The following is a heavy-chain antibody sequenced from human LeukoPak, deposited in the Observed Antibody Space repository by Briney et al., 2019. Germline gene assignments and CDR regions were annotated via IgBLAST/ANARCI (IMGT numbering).Heavy chain of an antibody. V-gene: IGHV3-33*01. CDR2: IAYDGSRA. Sequence: GRSLRLSCAGSGFTFGGYGMHWFRQTPGKGLEWVAVIAYDGSRAFYADSVKGRFTISRDNSKNTMSVQIDDLRAEDTAVYYCTRYNNDHFDYWGQGTLVTVSS. J-gene: IGHJ4*02. D-gene: IGHD1-14*01. CDR1: GFTFGGYG. CDR3: TRYNNDHFDY.